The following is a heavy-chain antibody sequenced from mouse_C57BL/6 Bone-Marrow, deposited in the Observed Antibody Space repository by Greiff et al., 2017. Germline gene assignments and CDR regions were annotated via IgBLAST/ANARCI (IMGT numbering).Heavy chain of an antibody. J-gene: IGHJ1*03. CDR3: ASRYYGSSYGWYFDV. D-gene: IGHD1-1*01. CDR1: GFNIKDYY. CDR2: IDPEDGET. Sequence: VQLQQSGAELVKPGASVKLSCTASGFNIKDYYMHWVKQRTEQGLEWIGRIDPEDGETKYAPKFQGKATIPADTSSNTSYLQLSSLTSEDNAVYYCASRYYGSSYGWYFDVWGTGTTVTVSS. V-gene: IGHV14-2*01.